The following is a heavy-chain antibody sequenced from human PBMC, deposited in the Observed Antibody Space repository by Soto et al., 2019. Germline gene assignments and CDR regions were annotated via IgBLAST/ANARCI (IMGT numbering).Heavy chain of an antibody. CDR1: GGSISSSSYY. CDR3: ARHFVGGMYYFDY. CDR2: IYYSGST. D-gene: IGHD1-26*01. V-gene: IGHV4-39*01. Sequence: QLQLQESGPGLVKPSETLSLTCTVSGGSISSSSYYWGWIRQPPGKGLEWIGSIYYSGSTYYNPSLTSRVTISVDTSKNQFSLKLSSVTAADTAVYYCARHFVGGMYYFDYWGQGTLVTVSS. J-gene: IGHJ4*02.